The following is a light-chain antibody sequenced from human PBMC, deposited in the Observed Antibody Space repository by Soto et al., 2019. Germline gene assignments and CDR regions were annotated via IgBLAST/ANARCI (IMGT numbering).Light chain of an antibody. J-gene: IGKJ1*01. CDR1: QSLLHSNGYNY. Sequence: DIVMTQSPLSLPVTPGEPASISCRSSQSLLHSNGYNYLDWYLQKPGQSPQLLIYLGSNRASGVPDRFSGSGSGTDFILKIIRVEAEDVGVYYCMQPLQSWTFGQGTKVEIK. CDR3: MQPLQSWT. CDR2: LGS. V-gene: IGKV2-28*01.